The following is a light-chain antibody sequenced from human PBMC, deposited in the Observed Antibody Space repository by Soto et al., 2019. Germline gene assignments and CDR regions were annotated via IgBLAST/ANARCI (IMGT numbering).Light chain of an antibody. Sequence: DIQMTQSPSSLSASVGDRVTITCRASQSISSYLNWYQQKPGKAPKLLIYAASSLQSGVPSRFSGSGSGTDFTLAIRSLQPEDCATYYCQQSYSTPRTFGQGTKVEIK. CDR2: AAS. CDR3: QQSYSTPRT. CDR1: QSISSY. J-gene: IGKJ1*01. V-gene: IGKV1-39*01.